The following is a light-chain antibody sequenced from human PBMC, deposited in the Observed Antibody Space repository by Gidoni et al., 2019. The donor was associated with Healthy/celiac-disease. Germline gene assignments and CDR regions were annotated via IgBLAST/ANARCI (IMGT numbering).Light chain of an antibody. J-gene: IGKJ1*01. CDR1: QSISSW. CDR2: KAS. CDR3: QQYNSYSRT. Sequence: DIQMTQSPSTLSASVGDRVTITCRASQSISSWLAWYQQKPGKAPKLLVYKASSLESGVPSRFSGSGSWTEFTLTISSLQPDDFATYYCQQYNSYSRTVGQXTKVEIK. V-gene: IGKV1-5*03.